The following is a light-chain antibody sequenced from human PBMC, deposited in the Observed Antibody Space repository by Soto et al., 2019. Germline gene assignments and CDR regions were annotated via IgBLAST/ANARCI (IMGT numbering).Light chain of an antibody. Sequence: DIQMTQSPSSLSASVGDRVTITCRACQVISNNLAWDQQKPGKVPKLLIYAASTLQSGVPSRFSGSGSGTDFTLTISSLQPEDVATYYCHKYNSVPITFGQGTRLEI. V-gene: IGKV1-27*01. CDR3: HKYNSVPIT. CDR1: QVISNN. CDR2: AAS. J-gene: IGKJ5*01.